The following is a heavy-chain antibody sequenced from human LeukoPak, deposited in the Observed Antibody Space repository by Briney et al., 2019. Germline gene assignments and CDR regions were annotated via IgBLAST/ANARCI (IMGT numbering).Heavy chain of an antibody. CDR3: ASRGIVGATARAGGY. D-gene: IGHD1-26*01. V-gene: IGHV3-21*01. CDR1: GFTFSSYS. Sequence: GGSLRLSCAASGFTFSSYSINWVRQAPGKGLEWVSSISSSSSYIYYADSVKGRFTISRDNAKNSLYLQMNSLRAEDTAVYYCASRGIVGATARAGGYWGQGTLVTVSS. CDR2: ISSSSSYI. J-gene: IGHJ4*02.